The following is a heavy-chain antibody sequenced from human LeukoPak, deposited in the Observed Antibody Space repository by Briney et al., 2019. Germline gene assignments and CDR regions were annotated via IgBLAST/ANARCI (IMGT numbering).Heavy chain of an antibody. CDR1: GFPFVKSW. CDR2: IHNDGSGT. D-gene: IGHD2-2*01. V-gene: IGHV3-74*03. J-gene: IGHJ4*02. CDR3: VKDQNYQLRL. Sequence: GGSLRLSCAASGFPFVKSWMHWVRQAPGKGLVWISRIHNDGSGTTYADFVKGRFTISRDNAKNTLFLQMNSLRAEDTATYYCVKDQNYQLRLWGQGTPVTVSS.